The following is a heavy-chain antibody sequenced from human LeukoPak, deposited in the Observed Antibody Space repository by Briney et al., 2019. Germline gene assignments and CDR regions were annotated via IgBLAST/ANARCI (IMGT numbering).Heavy chain of an antibody. D-gene: IGHD3-9*01. CDR2: IYTSGST. CDR1: GGSISRYY. CDR3: ARVFPDYDILTGFDY. V-gene: IGHV4-4*07. Sequence: TLSLPCAVSGGSISRYYWICIREPAAKALEWIGRIYTSGSTNYTHSLQSRVTMSVDTSKSQFSLELSSVTAADTAVYYCARVFPDYDILTGFDYWGQGTLVTVSS. J-gene: IGHJ4*02.